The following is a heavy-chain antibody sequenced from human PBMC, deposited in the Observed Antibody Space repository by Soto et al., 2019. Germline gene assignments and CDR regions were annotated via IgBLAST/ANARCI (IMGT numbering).Heavy chain of an antibody. V-gene: IGHV3-23*01. CDR1: GFTFSSYA. CDR2: ISGSASST. J-gene: IGHJ4*02. Sequence: GGSLRLSCAASGFTFSSYAISWVRQAPGKGLEWVSGISGSASSTNYADSVKGRFTISRDNSKNMVYLQMNSLRDEDTAVYYCAKDKMYNWNYFFEYWGQGTLVTVSS. CDR3: AKDKMYNWNYFFEY. D-gene: IGHD1-7*01.